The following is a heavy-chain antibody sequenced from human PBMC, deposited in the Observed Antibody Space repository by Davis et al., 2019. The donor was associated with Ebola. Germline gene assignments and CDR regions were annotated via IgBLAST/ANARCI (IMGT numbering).Heavy chain of an antibody. D-gene: IGHD1-26*01. CDR2: IWYDGSNK. Sequence: GESLKISCAASGFTFSSYGMHWVRQAPGKGLEWVAVIWYDGSNKYYADSVKGRFTISRDNSKNTLYLQMNSLRAEDTAVYYCARAGEGATAYFDYWGQGTLVTVSS. CDR1: GFTFSSYG. CDR3: ARAGEGATAYFDY. J-gene: IGHJ4*02. V-gene: IGHV3-33*01.